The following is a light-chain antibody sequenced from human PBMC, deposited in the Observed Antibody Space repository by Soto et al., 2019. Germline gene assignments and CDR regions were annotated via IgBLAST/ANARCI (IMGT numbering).Light chain of an antibody. J-gene: IGKJ5*01. CDR2: EAS. Sequence: DIQLTQSPSFLSASVGDRVTITCRASQGISTYLAWYQQKPGKAPKLMIYEASTLQSGVPSRFSGSGSGTEFTLTISSLLPEDFATYHCQQLYSLPFTFGQGTRLEI. CDR3: QQLYSLPFT. V-gene: IGKV1-9*01. CDR1: QGISTY.